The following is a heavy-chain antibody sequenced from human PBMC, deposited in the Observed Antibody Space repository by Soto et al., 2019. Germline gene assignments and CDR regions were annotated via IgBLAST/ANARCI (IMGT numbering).Heavy chain of an antibody. CDR2: IYYSGST. CDR3: ARGYYDFWSGYPTLPPAVAFDI. D-gene: IGHD3-3*01. CDR1: GGSISSGDYY. V-gene: IGHV4-30-4*01. J-gene: IGHJ3*02. Sequence: PSETLSLTCTVSGGSISSGDYYWSWIRQPPGKGLEWIGYIYYSGSTYYNPSLKSRVTISVDTSKNQFSLKLSSVTAADTAVYYCARGYYDFWSGYPTLPPAVAFDIWGQGPMVTVSS.